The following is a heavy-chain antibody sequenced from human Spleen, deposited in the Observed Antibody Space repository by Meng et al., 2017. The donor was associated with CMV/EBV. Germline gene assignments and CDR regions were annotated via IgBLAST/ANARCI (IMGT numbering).Heavy chain of an antibody. CDR1: GSLSGHN. J-gene: IGHJ4*02. D-gene: IGHD5-12*01. V-gene: IGHV4-34*01. Sequence: GSLSGHNWSLIRQPPGKGLEWIGEINHSGSTNYSPSLKSRLTISVDASNNQFSLTLTSVTAADTAVYYCARGSWVYSDDDETTGLDYWGPGTLVTVSS. CDR3: ARGSWVYSDDDETTGLDY. CDR2: INHSGST.